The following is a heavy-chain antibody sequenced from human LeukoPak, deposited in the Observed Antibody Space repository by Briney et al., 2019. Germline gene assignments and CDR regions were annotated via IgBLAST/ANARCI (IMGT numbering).Heavy chain of an antibody. Sequence: SETLSLTCTVSGGSISSYYWSWIRQPAGKGLEWIGRIYTSGSTNYNPSLKSRVTMSVDTSKNQFSLKLSSVTAADTAVYYCARGPHCSGGSCYSPAFDYWGQGTLVTVSS. J-gene: IGHJ4*02. D-gene: IGHD2-15*01. CDR1: GGSISSYY. V-gene: IGHV4-4*07. CDR2: IYTSGST. CDR3: ARGPHCSGGSCYSPAFDY.